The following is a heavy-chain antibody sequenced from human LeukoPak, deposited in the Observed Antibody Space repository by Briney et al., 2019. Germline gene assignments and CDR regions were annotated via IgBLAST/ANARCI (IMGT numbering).Heavy chain of an antibody. V-gene: IGHV4-34*01. Sequence: PSETLSLTCAVYGGSFSGYYWSWIRQPPGKGLEWIGEINHSGSTNYNPSLKSRVTISVDTSKNQFSLKLSSVTAADTAVYYCARGGGGSGSSNWFDPWGQGTLVTVSS. J-gene: IGHJ5*02. CDR2: INHSGST. CDR3: ARGGGGSGSSNWFDP. CDR1: GGSFSGYY. D-gene: IGHD3-10*01.